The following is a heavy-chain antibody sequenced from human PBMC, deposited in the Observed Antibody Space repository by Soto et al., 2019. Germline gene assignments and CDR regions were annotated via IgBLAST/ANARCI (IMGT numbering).Heavy chain of an antibody. CDR1: GSTFSSYG. V-gene: IGHV3-30*18. Sequence: GGSLILSCAASGSTFSSYGMHWIRQDPSKGLEWVAVISYDGSNKYYADSVKGRFTISRDNSKNTLYLQMNSLRAEDTAVYYCAKEGSDYDILTGSGYYGMDVWGQGTTVTVSS. D-gene: IGHD3-9*01. J-gene: IGHJ6*02. CDR2: ISYDGSNK. CDR3: AKEGSDYDILTGSGYYGMDV.